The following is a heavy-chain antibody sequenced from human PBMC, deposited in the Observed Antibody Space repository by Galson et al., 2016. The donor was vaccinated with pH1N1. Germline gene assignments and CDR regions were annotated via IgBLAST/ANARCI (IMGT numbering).Heavy chain of an antibody. J-gene: IGHJ6*02. V-gene: IGHV1-8*01. CDR2: MNPYSGNT. CDR1: GYSFTNYD. D-gene: IGHD1-26*01. Sequence: SVKVSCKASGYSFTNYDINWVRQATGQGPEWMGWMNPYSGNTRYARNLQGRVTMTGDTSRTTAYMELNSLTFEDTALYYCARGPSLPTQGLVGLDIWGQGTTVIVSS. CDR3: ARGPSLPTQGLVGLDI.